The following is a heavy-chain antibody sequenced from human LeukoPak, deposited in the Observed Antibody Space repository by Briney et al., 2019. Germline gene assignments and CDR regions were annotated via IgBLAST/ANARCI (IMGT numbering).Heavy chain of an antibody. CDR1: GGSISSGGYY. CDR3: ARRGYYDSSGYFGKLDYFDY. D-gene: IGHD3-22*01. J-gene: IGHJ4*02. CDR2: INHSGST. Sequence: SQTLSLTCTVSGGSISSGGYYWSWIRQPPGKGLEWIGEINHSGSTNYNPSLKSRVTISVDTSKNQFSLKLSSVTAADTAVYYCARRGYYDSSGYFGKLDYFDYWGQGTLVTVS. V-gene: IGHV4-30-2*01.